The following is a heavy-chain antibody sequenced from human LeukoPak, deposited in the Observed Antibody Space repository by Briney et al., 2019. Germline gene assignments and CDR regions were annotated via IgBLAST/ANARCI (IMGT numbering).Heavy chain of an antibody. CDR3: ARDPEGDAWFDP. V-gene: IGHV4-59*12. Sequence: SETLSLTCAVYGGSFSGYYWNWIRQPPGKGLEWIGYIYYSGTTYYNPSLKSRVTISVDTSKSEFYLKLSSVTAADTAVYYCARDPEGDAWFDPWGQGTLVTVSS. CDR1: GGSFSGYY. D-gene: IGHD1-14*01. J-gene: IGHJ5*02. CDR2: IYYSGTT.